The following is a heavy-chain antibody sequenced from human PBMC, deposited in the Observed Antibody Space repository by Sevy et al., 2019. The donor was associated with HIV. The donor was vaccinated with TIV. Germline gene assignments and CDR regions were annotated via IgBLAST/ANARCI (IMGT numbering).Heavy chain of an antibody. D-gene: IGHD6-19*01. Sequence: GGSLRLSCAASGFTFSSYGMHWVRQAPGKGLEWVAVIWYDGSNKYYADSVKGRFTISRDNSYNTLNLQMNGLRAEDTAVYYCARDGLSSGWLFDSWGQGTVVTVSS. CDR3: ARDGLSSGWLFDS. CDR2: IWYDGSNK. V-gene: IGHV3-33*01. J-gene: IGHJ4*02. CDR1: GFTFSSYG.